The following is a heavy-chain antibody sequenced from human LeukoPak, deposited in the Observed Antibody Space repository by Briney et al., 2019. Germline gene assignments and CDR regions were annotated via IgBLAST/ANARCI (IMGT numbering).Heavy chain of an antibody. D-gene: IGHD3-3*01. CDR1: GGTFSGYY. CDR2: INRSGST. J-gene: IGHJ4*02. V-gene: IGHV4-34*01. Sequence: SETVSLTCAVYGGTFSGYYCSWIRQPPGKGLEWIGEINRSGSTNYNPSLKSRVTISVDTSKNQFSLKLSSVTAADTAVYYCARGHQQYYVFWSGYYKGGHYFDYWGQGTLATVSS. CDR3: ARGHQQYYVFWSGYYKGGHYFDY.